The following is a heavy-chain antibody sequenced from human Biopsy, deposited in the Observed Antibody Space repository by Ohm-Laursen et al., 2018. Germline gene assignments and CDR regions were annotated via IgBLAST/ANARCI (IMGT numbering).Heavy chain of an antibody. J-gene: IGHJ4*02. V-gene: IGHV5-51*01. CDR3: ARHARGCDTRHERGANQLGDY. CDR1: GYNFNIYW. CDR2: IYSNDSDT. Sequence: ESLRLSCQGSGYNFNIYWIAWVRQMPGKGLEWMGLIYSNDSDTRYIPAFEGQVIISDDKYTNTTYQQWRTLQASDTAIYYCARHARGCDTRHERGANQLGDYWGQGSLVTVSS. D-gene: IGHD4/OR15-4a*01.